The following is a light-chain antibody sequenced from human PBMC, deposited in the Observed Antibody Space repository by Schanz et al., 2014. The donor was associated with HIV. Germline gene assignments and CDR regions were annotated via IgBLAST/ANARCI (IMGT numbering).Light chain of an antibody. Sequence: QSALTQPASVSGSPGQSITVSCTGTNNDIGSYTYVAWYQQHPGKAPRLVIFAVSNRPSGVSNRFSGSKSGNTASLTISGLQAEDEADYYCSSYTGRSSWVFGGGTKLTVL. J-gene: IGLJ3*02. CDR3: SSYTGRSSWV. CDR1: NNDIGSYTY. CDR2: AVS. V-gene: IGLV2-14*01.